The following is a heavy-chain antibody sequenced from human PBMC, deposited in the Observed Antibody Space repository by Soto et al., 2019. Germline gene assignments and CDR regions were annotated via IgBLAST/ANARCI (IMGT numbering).Heavy chain of an antibody. V-gene: IGHV3-48*04. CDR2: ISTSGSTI. CDR3: ARSAGPYGDSKNRLDY. CDR1: GFTFSTYG. J-gene: IGHJ4*02. D-gene: IGHD4-17*01. Sequence: EVQLVESGGGLVQPGGSLTLSCAASGFTFSTYGLNWVRQAPGKGLEWVSYISTSGSTIYYTDSVKGRFAISRDNAKNSLFLQMNSLRAEDTAVYYCARSAGPYGDSKNRLDYWGQGTLVTVSS.